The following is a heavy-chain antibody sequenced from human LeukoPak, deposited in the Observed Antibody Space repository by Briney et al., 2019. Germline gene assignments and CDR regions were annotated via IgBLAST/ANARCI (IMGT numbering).Heavy chain of an antibody. J-gene: IGHJ6*02. Sequence: PGGSLRLSCAAAGFTFNTYAMSWVRQAPGKGPEWVSDISGSGGSTYYADSVKGRFTVSRDNSQNTLYLQMNSLRAEDTAVYYCAKDRGGTPTRGYHYYGMDVWGQGTTVTVSS. CDR2: ISGSGGST. D-gene: IGHD3-10*01. CDR3: AKDRGGTPTRGYHYYGMDV. V-gene: IGHV3-23*01. CDR1: GFTFNTYA.